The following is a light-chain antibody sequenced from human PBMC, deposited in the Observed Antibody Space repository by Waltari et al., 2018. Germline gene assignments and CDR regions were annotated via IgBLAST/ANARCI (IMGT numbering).Light chain of an antibody. Sequence: SYVLTQPPSVSVAPGQTARIICEGNNIGSKSVHGYKQKPGQAPVLVVYDDSDRPSGNPDRFAGSNSGSTATLTISRVEAGDEADYYCQVWDRTADDVVFGGGTKVNVL. CDR3: QVWDRTADDVV. CDR2: DDS. CDR1: NIGSKS. V-gene: IGLV3-21*02. J-gene: IGLJ2*01.